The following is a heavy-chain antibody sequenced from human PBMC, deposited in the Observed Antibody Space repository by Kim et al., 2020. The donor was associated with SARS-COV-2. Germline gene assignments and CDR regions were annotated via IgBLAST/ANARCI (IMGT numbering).Heavy chain of an antibody. CDR1: GYTLTELS. Sequence: ASVKVSCKVSGYTLTELSMHWVRQAPGKGLEWMGGFDPKNGETIYAQKFQGRVTMTEDTSTDTAYMELSSLRSEDTAVYYCATDGGEYSYDPNSWGQGTLVTVSS. V-gene: IGHV1-24*01. CDR2: FDPKNGET. CDR3: ATDGGEYSYDPNS. D-gene: IGHD5-18*01. J-gene: IGHJ4*02.